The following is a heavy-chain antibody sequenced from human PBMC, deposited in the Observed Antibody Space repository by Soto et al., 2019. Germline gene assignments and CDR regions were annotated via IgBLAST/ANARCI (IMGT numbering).Heavy chain of an antibody. CDR2: TYYRSKWYN. CDR1: GHSVPSNSAA. V-gene: IGHV6-1*01. CDR3: ARDHWRREWLSPNDYGMDV. D-gene: IGHD6-19*01. J-gene: IGHJ6*02. Sequence: PSQTLALTCPISGHSVPSNSAAWNWIRQSASKGLEWLGRTYYRSKWYNDYAVCEKRRITINPDTSKNQFTLQLNSVTPEDTAVYYCARDHWRREWLSPNDYGMDVWGQGTTVTVSS.